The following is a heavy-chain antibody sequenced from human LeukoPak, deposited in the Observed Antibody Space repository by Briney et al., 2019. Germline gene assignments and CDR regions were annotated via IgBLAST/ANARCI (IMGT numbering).Heavy chain of an antibody. CDR2: ISGSGSGGST. D-gene: IGHD5-24*01. Sequence: GGSLRLSCAASGFTFSSSAMSWVRQAPGKGLEWVLNISGSGSGGSTYYADSVKGRFTISRDNSKNTLYLQMNSLRAEDTAVYYCAKSGYNRFDYWGQGTLVTVSS. J-gene: IGHJ4*02. CDR3: AKSGYNRFDY. V-gene: IGHV3-23*01. CDR1: GFTFSSSA.